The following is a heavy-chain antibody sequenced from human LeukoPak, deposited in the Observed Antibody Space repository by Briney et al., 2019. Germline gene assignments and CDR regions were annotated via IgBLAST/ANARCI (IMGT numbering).Heavy chain of an antibody. D-gene: IGHD3-9*01. Sequence: AGGSLRLSCAASGFSFGGYAMTWVRQAPGKGLEWVSSITYNGAATYYLDSVKARFTISRDNSRSTLYLQMDSLTAEDTALYYCAKDGRYFDGSTHIYYFDSWGQGTLVAVSS. J-gene: IGHJ4*02. CDR3: AKDGRYFDGSTHIYYFDS. V-gene: IGHV3-23*01. CDR1: GFSFGGYA. CDR2: ITYNGAAT.